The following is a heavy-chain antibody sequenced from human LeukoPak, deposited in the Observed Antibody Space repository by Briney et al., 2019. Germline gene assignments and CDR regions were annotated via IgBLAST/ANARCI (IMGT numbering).Heavy chain of an antibody. V-gene: IGHV3-7*01. CDR3: ARDVSAFDI. CDR1: GFTFRTYW. CDR2: IKQDESEK. J-gene: IGHJ3*02. Sequence: GSLRLSCAASGFTFRTYWMSWVRQAPGKGLEWVANIKQDESEKFYVDSVKGRFTISRDNAKNTLFLQMNSPRVEDTGVYFCARDVSAFDIWGQGTMVTVSS. D-gene: IGHD5/OR15-5a*01.